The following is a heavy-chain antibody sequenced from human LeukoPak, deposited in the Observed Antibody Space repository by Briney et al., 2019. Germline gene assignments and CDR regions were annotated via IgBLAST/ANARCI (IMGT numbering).Heavy chain of an antibody. CDR2: INPNSGGT. D-gene: IGHD3-9*01. J-gene: IGHJ4*02. CDR3: ARAPLLRYFDWLLPQYYFDF. V-gene: IGHV1-2*02. Sequence: ASVKVSCKASGYTFTGYYMHWVRQAPGQGLEWMGWINPNSGGTNYAQKFQGRVTMTRDTSISTAYMELSRLRSDDTAVYYCARAPLLRYFDWLLPQYYFDFWGQGTLVTVSS. CDR1: GYTFTGYY.